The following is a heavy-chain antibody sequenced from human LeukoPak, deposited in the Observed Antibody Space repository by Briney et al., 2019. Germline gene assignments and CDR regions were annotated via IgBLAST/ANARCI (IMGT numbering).Heavy chain of an antibody. V-gene: IGHV1-46*01. J-gene: IGHJ4*02. D-gene: IGHD2-21*02. CDR2: INPSGGST. Sequence: ASVKVSCKASGYTFTSYYMHWVRQAPGQGLECMGIINPSGGSTSYAQKFQGRVTMTRDMSTSTVYMELSSLRSEDTAVYYCARAGAYCGGDCYPALDYWGQGTLVTVSS. CDR1: GYTFTSYY. CDR3: ARAGAYCGGDCYPALDY.